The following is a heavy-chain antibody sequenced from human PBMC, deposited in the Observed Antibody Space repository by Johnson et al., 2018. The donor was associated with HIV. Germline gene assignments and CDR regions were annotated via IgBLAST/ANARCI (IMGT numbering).Heavy chain of an antibody. CDR2: ISGSGGSP. V-gene: IGHV3-23*04. Sequence: MQLVESGGGVVQPGGSLRLSCAASGFTFSSYGMHWVRQAPGKGLEWVSAISGSGGSPYYADSVKGRFTISRDNSKNTLYLQMSSLKTEDTAVYYCITRIAVAGIVAFDIWGQGTMVTVSS. CDR3: ITRIAVAGIVAFDI. D-gene: IGHD6-19*01. J-gene: IGHJ3*02. CDR1: GFTFSSYG.